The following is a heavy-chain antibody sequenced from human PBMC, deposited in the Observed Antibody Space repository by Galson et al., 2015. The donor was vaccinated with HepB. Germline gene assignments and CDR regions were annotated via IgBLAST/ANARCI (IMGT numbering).Heavy chain of an antibody. V-gene: IGHV1-2*04. D-gene: IGHD6-13*01. CDR1: GYTFTGYY. CDR2: INPNSGGT. CDR3: ARAAAAGIFLGPGDYYYGMDV. J-gene: IGHJ6*02. Sequence: SVKVSCKASGYTFTGYYMHWVRQAPGQGLEWMGWINPNSGGTNYAQKFQGWVTMTRDTSISTAYMELSRLRSDDTAVYYCARAAAAGIFLGPGDYYYGMDVWGQGTTVTVSS.